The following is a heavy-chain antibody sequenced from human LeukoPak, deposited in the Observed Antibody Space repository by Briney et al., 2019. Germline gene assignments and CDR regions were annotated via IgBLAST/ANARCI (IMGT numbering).Heavy chain of an antibody. D-gene: IGHD3-10*01. V-gene: IGHV1-46*01. CDR2: IDPSGGST. CDR1: GYTFTSYG. Sequence: GASVTVSCKASGYTFTSYGISWVRQAPGQGLEWMGIIDPSGGSTTYAQKFQGRITMTRDTSTSTVYMDLSSLTSEDTAIYYCASLGSGSSPIIDFDYWGQGTLVTVSS. J-gene: IGHJ4*02. CDR3: ASLGSGSSPIIDFDY.